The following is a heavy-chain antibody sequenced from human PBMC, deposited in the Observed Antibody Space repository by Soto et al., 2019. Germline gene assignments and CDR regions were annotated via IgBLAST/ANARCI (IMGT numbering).Heavy chain of an antibody. J-gene: IGHJ6*02. CDR1: GFTFSSYG. V-gene: IGHV3-33*01. CDR3: ARGGTMVRGVIIKGMDV. Sequence: GGSLRLSCAASGFTFSSYGVHWVRQAPGKGLEWVAVIWYDGSNKYYADSVKGRFTISRDNSKNTLYLQMNSLRAEDTAVYYCARGGTMVRGVIIKGMDVWGQGTTVTVSS. CDR2: IWYDGSNK. D-gene: IGHD3-10*01.